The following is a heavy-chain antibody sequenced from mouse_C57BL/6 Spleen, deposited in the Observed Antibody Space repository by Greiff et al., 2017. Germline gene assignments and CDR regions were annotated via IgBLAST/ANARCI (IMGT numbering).Heavy chain of an antibody. Sequence: QVQLQQPGAELVKPGASVKMSCKASGYTFTSYWITWVKQRPGQGLECIGDIYPGSGSTNYNEKFKSKATLTVDTSSSTAYMQLSSLTSEDSAVYYCAKIYYGYDGAYFDYWGQGTTLTVSS. CDR3: AKIYYGYDGAYFDY. CDR2: IYPGSGST. CDR1: GYTFTSYW. J-gene: IGHJ2*01. D-gene: IGHD2-2*01. V-gene: IGHV1-55*01.